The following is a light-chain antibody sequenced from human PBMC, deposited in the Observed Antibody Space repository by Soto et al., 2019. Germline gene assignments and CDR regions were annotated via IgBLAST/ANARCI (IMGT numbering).Light chain of an antibody. CDR3: SSYTSSSPLVV. CDR1: SSDVGGYNY. J-gene: IGLJ2*01. CDR2: DVS. V-gene: IGLV2-14*01. Sequence: QSALTQPASVSGSPGQSITISCTGTSSDVGGYNYVSWHQQHPGKAPKPMIYDVSNRPSGVSNRFSGSKSCNTASLTISGLQAEDEADYYCSSYTSSSPLVVFGGGTKLTVL.